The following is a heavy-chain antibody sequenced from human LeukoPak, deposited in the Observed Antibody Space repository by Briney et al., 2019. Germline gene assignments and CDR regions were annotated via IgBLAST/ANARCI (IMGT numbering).Heavy chain of an antibody. CDR2: INPSGGST. D-gene: IGHD6-6*01. CDR3: ARVRNSLVEAKYNWFDP. CDR1: GYTFTSYY. Sequence: ASVKVSCKASGYTFTSYYMHWVRQAPGQGLEWMGIINPSGGSTSYAQKFQGRVTMTRDMSTSTVYMELSSLRSEDTAVYYCARVRNSLVEAKYNWFDPWGGGSLISVSS. V-gene: IGHV1-46*01. J-gene: IGHJ5*02.